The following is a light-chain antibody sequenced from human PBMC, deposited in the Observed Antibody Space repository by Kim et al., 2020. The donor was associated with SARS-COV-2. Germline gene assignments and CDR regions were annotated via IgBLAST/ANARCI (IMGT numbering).Light chain of an antibody. Sequence: EIVLTQSPGTLSLSPGERATLSCRASQSVSINYLAWYQQKPGQAPRLLIYGATSRATGIPDRFSGSGSGTDFTLTITRLEPEDFAVYYCQQYSSSPATFGQGTTVDIK. CDR3: QQYSSSPAT. CDR1: QSVSINY. V-gene: IGKV3-20*01. J-gene: IGKJ1*01. CDR2: GAT.